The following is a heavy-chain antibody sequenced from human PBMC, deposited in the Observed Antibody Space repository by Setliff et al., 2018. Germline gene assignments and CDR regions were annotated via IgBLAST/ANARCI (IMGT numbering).Heavy chain of an antibody. CDR3: ARALRSPLGGTAFVPVHFDP. J-gene: IGHJ5*02. Sequence: SETLSLTCTVSGGSISSMSYYWGWIRQPPGKGLEWIGSIYHSGGSYYNSSLRSRVTISVDTSKNQFSLILRSVTAADTAVYYCARALRSPLGGTAFVPVHFDPWGQGILVTAPQ. D-gene: IGHD3-16*01. CDR2: IYHSGGS. V-gene: IGHV4-39*07. CDR1: GGSISSMSYY.